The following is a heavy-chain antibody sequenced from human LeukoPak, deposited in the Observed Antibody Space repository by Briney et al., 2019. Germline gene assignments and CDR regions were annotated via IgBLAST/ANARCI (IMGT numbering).Heavy chain of an antibody. CDR3: ATAYGSGSYLSFDY. CDR1: GYTLTELS. CDR2: FDPEDGET. D-gene: IGHD3-10*01. V-gene: IGHV1-24*01. Sequence: ASVKVSCKVSGYTLTELSMHWVRQAPGKGLEWMGGFDPEDGETIYAQKFQGRVTMTEDTSTDTAYMELSSLRSEDTAVYYCATAYGSGSYLSFDYWGQGTLVTVSS. J-gene: IGHJ4*02.